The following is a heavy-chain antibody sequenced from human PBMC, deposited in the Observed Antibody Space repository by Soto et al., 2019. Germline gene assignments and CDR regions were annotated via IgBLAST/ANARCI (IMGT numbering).Heavy chain of an antibody. V-gene: IGHV3-7*05. CDR3: ARWGWYGNY. D-gene: IGHD6-19*01. CDR1: SHIFSTSW. Sequence: EVRLVESGGGLVQPGGSLRLSCEDSSHIFSTSWMSWIRQAPGKGLEWLANIKPDGSERNYVDSVKGRFTISRDNAKNTLYLQMNNLRAEDTAVYYCARWGWYGNYWGQGVLVTVSS. J-gene: IGHJ4*02. CDR2: IKPDGSER.